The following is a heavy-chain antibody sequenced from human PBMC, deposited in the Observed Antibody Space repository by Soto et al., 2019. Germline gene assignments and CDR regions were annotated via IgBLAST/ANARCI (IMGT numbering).Heavy chain of an antibody. CDR3: TRDIGGRWAY. Sequence: GSLSLCFAASGFTFSSYWMHCVRQVPGKGLLWVSRIDEYGNTIDYADSVRGRFTISRDNARNTLYLEMNSLRAEDTALYYCTRDIGGRWAYWGPGTLVTVYS. V-gene: IGHV3-74*01. D-gene: IGHD3-16*01. CDR2: IDEYGNTI. J-gene: IGHJ4*02. CDR1: GFTFSSYW.